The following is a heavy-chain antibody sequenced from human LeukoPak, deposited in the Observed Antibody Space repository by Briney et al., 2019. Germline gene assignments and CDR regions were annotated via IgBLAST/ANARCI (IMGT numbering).Heavy chain of an antibody. CDR3: ARQLYHYDSNGYEFDY. Sequence: SQTLSLTCAISGDSVSSNSAAWNRIRQSPSRGLEWLGRTYYRSKWYNDYAVSVKSRITINPDTSKNQFSLQLNSVTPEDTAVYYCARQLYHYDSNGYEFDYWGQGTLVTVSS. CDR1: GDSVSSNSAA. CDR2: TYYRSKWYN. V-gene: IGHV6-1*01. J-gene: IGHJ4*02. D-gene: IGHD3-22*01.